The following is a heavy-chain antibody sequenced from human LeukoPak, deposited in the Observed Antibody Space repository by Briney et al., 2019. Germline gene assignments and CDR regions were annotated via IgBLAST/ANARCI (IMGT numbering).Heavy chain of an antibody. D-gene: IGHD6-19*01. CDR3: AREGMISVAGNPLDD. J-gene: IGHJ4*02. CDR1: GFTFSTFW. Sequence: GGSLRLSCAASGFTFSTFWMSWVRQAPGKGLEWVANIKQDGSENYYVDSVKGRFTISRDNAKNSLFLQMNSLRAEDTAVYYCAREGMISVAGNPLDDWGQGTLVTVSS. V-gene: IGHV3-7*01. CDR2: IKQDGSEN.